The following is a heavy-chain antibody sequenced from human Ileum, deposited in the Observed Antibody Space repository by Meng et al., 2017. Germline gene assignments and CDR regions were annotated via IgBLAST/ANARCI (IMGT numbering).Heavy chain of an antibody. CDR3: AKEYGSSFRGRFDY. Sequence: GGSLRLSCAASGFTFSSYAMSWVRPAPGKGLEWVSGLSGSGGSTYYADSVKGRFTISRDSSKNTLYLQMNSLRAEDTAVYYCAKEYGSSFRGRFDYWGQGTLVTVSS. J-gene: IGHJ4*02. CDR1: GFTFSSYA. D-gene: IGHD2-2*01. V-gene: IGHV3-23*01. CDR2: LSGSGGST.